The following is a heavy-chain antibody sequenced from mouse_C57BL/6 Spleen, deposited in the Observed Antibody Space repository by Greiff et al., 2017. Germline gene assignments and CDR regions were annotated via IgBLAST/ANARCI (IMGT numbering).Heavy chain of an antibody. Sequence: DVKLVESGGDLVKPGGSLKLSCAASGFTFSSYGMSWVRQSPDKRLEWVATISSGGSYTYYPDSVTGRFTISRDNAKNTLYLQMSSLKSEATAMYYCARHRYYYGSSDWYFDVWGTGTTVTVSS. CDR1: GFTFSSYG. CDR3: ARHRYYYGSSDWYFDV. V-gene: IGHV5-6*02. CDR2: ISSGGSYT. D-gene: IGHD1-1*01. J-gene: IGHJ1*03.